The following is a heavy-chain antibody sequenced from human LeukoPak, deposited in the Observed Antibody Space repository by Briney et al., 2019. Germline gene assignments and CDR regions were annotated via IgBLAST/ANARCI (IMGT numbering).Heavy chain of an antibody. Sequence: PSETLSLTCTVSGGSINNYYWSWIRQPPGKGLEWIGNIYYSGSTNYNPSLKSRVTISLDTSKNQFSLKLSSVTAADTAVYYCARDRCSSRSCYLRIPQKGYFDLWGRGTVVTVSS. CDR2: IYYSGST. CDR3: ARDRCSSRSCYLRIPQKGYFDL. D-gene: IGHD2-2*01. CDR1: GGSINNYY. J-gene: IGHJ2*01. V-gene: IGHV4-59*01.